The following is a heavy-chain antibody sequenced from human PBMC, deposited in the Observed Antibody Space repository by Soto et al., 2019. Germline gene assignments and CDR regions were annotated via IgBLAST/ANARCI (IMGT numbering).Heavy chain of an antibody. D-gene: IGHD5-12*01. J-gene: IGHJ4*02. Sequence: SETLSLTCAVSGGSISSGGYSWSWIRQPPGKGLEWIGYIYHSGSTYYNPSLKSRVTISVDRSKNQFSLKLSSVTAADTAVYYCAREGQMATIDYWGQGTLVTVSS. CDR2: IYHSGST. V-gene: IGHV4-30-2*01. CDR3: AREGQMATIDY. CDR1: GGSISSGGYS.